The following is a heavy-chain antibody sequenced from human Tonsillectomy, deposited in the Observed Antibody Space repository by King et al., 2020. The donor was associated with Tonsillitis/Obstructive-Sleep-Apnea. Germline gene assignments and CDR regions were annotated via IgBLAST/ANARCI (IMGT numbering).Heavy chain of an antibody. CDR1: GYSFISYY. D-gene: IGHD3-3*01. Sequence: QLVQSGAEVKKPGASVKVSCKASGYSFISYYMHWVRQAPGQGLEWMGIINPSGGSTNYAQKFQGRVTMTRDTSTSTVYMELSSLRSEDTAVYYCATQRDYDVWSGFYGPPDDDAFDIWGQGTMVTVSS. CDR2: INPSGGST. J-gene: IGHJ3*02. V-gene: IGHV1-46*01. CDR3: ATQRDYDVWSGFYGPPDDDAFDI.